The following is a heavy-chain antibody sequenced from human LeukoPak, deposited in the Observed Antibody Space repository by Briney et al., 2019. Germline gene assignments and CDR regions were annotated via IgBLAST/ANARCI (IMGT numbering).Heavy chain of an antibody. V-gene: IGHV4-61*01. CDR2: IYYSGST. CDR3: AREGSSGYLAY. CDR1: GGSVSSDSYY. J-gene: IGHJ1*01. D-gene: IGHD3-22*01. Sequence: TSETLSLTCTVSGGSVSSDSYYWNWIRQPPGKGLEWIGYIYYSGSTNYNPSLKSRVTISVDTSKNQFSLKLSSVTAADTAVYYCAREGSSGYLAYWGQGTLVTVSS.